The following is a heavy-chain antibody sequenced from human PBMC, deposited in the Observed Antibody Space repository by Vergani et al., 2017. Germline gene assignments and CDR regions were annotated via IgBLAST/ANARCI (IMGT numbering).Heavy chain of an antibody. CDR2: INPDNGYT. CDR3: ASWGSDGFDI. D-gene: IGHD7-27*01. CDR1: GYIFTGYY. V-gene: IGHV1-2*02. Sequence: QEQLVQSGAEVRKPGASVKVSCKASGYIFTGYYIHWVRQAPRQGLEWMGWINPDNGYTNSAQKFQGRVTMTRDTSISTAHMELRRLRYDDTAVYYCASWGSDGFDIWGQGTMVSVSS. J-gene: IGHJ3*02.